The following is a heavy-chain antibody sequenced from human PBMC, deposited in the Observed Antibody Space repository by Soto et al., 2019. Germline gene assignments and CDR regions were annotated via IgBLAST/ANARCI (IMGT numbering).Heavy chain of an antibody. V-gene: IGHV2-70*01. D-gene: IGHD3-16*02. CDR3: ARKKGPTHYWGYVWRTYSYREPEYYGTDV. CDR1: GFSLSTSGMC. CDR2: IDWDDDK. Sequence: SGPTLVNPTQTLTLTCTFSGFSLSTSGMCVSWIRQPPGKALEWLALIDWDDDKYYSTSLKTMLTISKDTPKNQVVLTMTNMQPGETATYYCARKKGPTHYWGYVWRTYSYREPEYYGTDVSGQVTPVTVS. J-gene: IGHJ6*02.